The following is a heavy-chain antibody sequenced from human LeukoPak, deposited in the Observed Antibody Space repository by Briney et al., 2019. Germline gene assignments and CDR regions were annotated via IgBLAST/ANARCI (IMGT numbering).Heavy chain of an antibody. Sequence: KPGESLKISCKGSGYSFTSYWIGWVRQMPGKGLEWMGIIYPGDSDTRYSPSFQGQVTISADKSISTAYLQWSRLKASDTAMYSCARQSDNWNDPLDYWGQGTLVTVSS. D-gene: IGHD1-1*01. CDR2: IYPGDSDT. V-gene: IGHV5-51*01. CDR1: GYSFTSYW. CDR3: ARQSDNWNDPLDY. J-gene: IGHJ4*02.